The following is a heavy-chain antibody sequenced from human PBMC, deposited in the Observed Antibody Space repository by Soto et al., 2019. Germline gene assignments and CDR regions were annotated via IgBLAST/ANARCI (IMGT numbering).Heavy chain of an antibody. J-gene: IGHJ6*02. V-gene: IGHV5-51*03. CDR3: ARVLLLDGMDV. Sequence: EVQLVQSGAEVKKPGEFLKISCKGSAYIFTSYWIGWVRQMPGKGLEWMGIIYPGDSDTRYSPSFQGQVTISADKSINTAYLQWSSLKASDSAIYYCARVLLLDGMDVWGQGTTVTVSS. D-gene: IGHD2-15*01. CDR1: AYIFTSYW. CDR2: IYPGDSDT.